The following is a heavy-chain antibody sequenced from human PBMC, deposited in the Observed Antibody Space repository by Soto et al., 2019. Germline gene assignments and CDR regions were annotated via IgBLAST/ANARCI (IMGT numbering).Heavy chain of an antibody. V-gene: IGHV1-46*01. CDR1: GYSFTSQY. CDR2: INPNGGST. Sequence: QVQLVQSGAEVEKPGASVKISCKASGYSFTSQYVHWVRQAPGQGLEWMGIINPNGGSTTYAQKFPGRGPGTRETPTGTGPRGVDSLTTEGPAVYFWGREPGRRPGGGGTEPLDIWGQGTMVTVAS. J-gene: IGHJ3*02. D-gene: IGHD3-16*01. CDR3: GREPGRRPGGGGTEPLDI.